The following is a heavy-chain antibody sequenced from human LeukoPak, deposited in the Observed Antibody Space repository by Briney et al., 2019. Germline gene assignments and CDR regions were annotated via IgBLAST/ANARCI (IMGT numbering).Heavy chain of an antibody. J-gene: IGHJ6*02. CDR2: IVVGSGNT. D-gene: IGHD3-3*01. Sequence: SVKVSCKASGFTFTSSAVQWVRQARGQRLEWIGWIVVGSGNTNYAQKFQERVTVTRDMSTSTAYMELSSLRSEDTAVYYCARVSPGLRFLEWSPTSYYYYYGMDVWGQGTTVTVSS. CDR1: GFTFTSSA. CDR3: ARVSPGLRFLEWSPTSYYYYYGMDV. V-gene: IGHV1-58*01.